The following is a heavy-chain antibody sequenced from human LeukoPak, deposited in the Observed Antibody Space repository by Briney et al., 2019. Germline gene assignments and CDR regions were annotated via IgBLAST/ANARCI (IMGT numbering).Heavy chain of an antibody. CDR2: IGTNGVTT. D-gene: IGHD1-1*01. CDR1: GFAFSNFV. V-gene: IGHV3-23*01. Sequence: GALRLSCVASGFAFSNFVMSSARQAPGEGLEWVSAIGTNGVTTIYADSVKGRFTISRDNSKNTLYLQMNSLRAEDTAVYYCGQLERHVSWGQGTMVTVSS. J-gene: IGHJ3*01. CDR3: GQLERHVS.